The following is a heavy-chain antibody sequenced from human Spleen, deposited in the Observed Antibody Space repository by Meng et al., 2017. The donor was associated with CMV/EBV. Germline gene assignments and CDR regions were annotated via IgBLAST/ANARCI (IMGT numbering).Heavy chain of an antibody. CDR2: ISYDGTKN. CDR1: GFTFSTYS. J-gene: IGHJ4*02. D-gene: IGHD1-26*01. Sequence: GESLKISCAASGFTFSTYSIHWVRQAPGKGPEWVAVISYDGTKNHHADSVKGRFTISRDNAKNTLYLQINSLRAEDTAVYYCALSRSHDYWGQGTLVTVSS. V-gene: IGHV3-30*04. CDR3: ALSRSHDY.